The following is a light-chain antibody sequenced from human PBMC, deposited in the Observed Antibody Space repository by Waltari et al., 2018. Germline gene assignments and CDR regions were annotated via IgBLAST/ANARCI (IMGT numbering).Light chain of an antibody. CDR1: SLAVGSDNI. V-gene: IGLV2-23*02. Sequence: QSALTQAASVSGSPGQSITISCTATSLAVGSDNIVSWYQQHPGKAPKLIISEVTKRPSGVSNRFSGSKSGNTASLTISGLQAEDEADYFCSSYGSINTWLFGGGTKLTVL. CDR3: SSYGSINTWL. J-gene: IGLJ3*02. CDR2: EVT.